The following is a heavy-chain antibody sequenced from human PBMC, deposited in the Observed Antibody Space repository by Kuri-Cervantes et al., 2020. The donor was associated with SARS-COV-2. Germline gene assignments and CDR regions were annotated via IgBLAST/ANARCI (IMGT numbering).Heavy chain of an antibody. J-gene: IGHJ5*02. CDR2: IYYSGST. CDR3: ARDGYNPYNWFDP. V-gene: IGHV4-31*11. Sequence: SETLSLTCAVSGGSISSGGYSWSWIRQHPGKGLEWIGYIYYSGSTYYNPSLKSRVTISVDTSKNQFSLKLSSVTAADTAVYYCARDGYNPYNWFDPWGQGTLVTVSS. D-gene: IGHD1-14*01. CDR1: GGSISSGGYS.